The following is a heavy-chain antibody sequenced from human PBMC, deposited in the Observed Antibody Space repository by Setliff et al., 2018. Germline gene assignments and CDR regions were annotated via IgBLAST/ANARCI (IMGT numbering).Heavy chain of an antibody. J-gene: IGHJ6*03. D-gene: IGHD6-19*01. V-gene: IGHV4-61*09. CDR3: ARAISGWYSAHYYYMDV. CDR2: IYTSGIT. CDR1: GGSISSGSDY. Sequence: SETLSLTCSVSGGSISSGSDYWTWIRQPAGKGLEWIGHIYTSGITNYNPSLKTRVSMSMDTSTNQLSLKLTSVTAADTAVYYCARAISGWYSAHYYYMDVWGKGTTVTVSS.